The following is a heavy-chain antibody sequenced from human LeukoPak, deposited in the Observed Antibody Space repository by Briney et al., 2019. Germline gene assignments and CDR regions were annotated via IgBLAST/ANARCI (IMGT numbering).Heavy chain of an antibody. Sequence: SETLSLTCTVSGGSISSSSYYWGWIRQPPGTGLEWIGSIYYSGSTYYNPSLKSRVTISVDTSKNQFSLKLSSVTAADTAVYYCARGGRFGEFSVSVWPREAPFDYWGQGTLVTVSS. D-gene: IGHD3-10*01. CDR3: ARGGRFGEFSVSVWPREAPFDY. CDR1: GGSISSSSYY. J-gene: IGHJ4*02. CDR2: IYYSGST. V-gene: IGHV4-39*07.